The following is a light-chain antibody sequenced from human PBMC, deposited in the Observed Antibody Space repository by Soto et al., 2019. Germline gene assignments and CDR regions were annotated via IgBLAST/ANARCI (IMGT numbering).Light chain of an antibody. CDR1: ESVSKW. Sequence: DIQMTQSPSFLSASVGDKGTITCRATESVSKWLAWYQEKPGNPPRPLIYDASTLESGVPSRFSGSGSGTEFTLTISSLQADDFAIYYCQQYNSYSWTFGPGTKVEMK. CDR2: DAS. J-gene: IGKJ1*01. V-gene: IGKV1-5*01. CDR3: QQYNSYSWT.